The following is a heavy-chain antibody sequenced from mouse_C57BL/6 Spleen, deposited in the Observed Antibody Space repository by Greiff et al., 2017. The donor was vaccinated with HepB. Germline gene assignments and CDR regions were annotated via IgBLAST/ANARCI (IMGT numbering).Heavy chain of an antibody. CDR3: TRRDYGDFDY. V-gene: IGHV1-15*01. CDR1: GYTFTDYE. Sequence: QVQLQQSGAELVRPGASVTLSCKASGYTFTDYEMHWVKQTPVHGLEWIGAIDPETGGTAYNQKFKGKAILTADKSSSPAYMELRSLTSEDSAVYYCTRRDYGDFDYWGQGTTLTVSS. CDR2: IDPETGGT. J-gene: IGHJ2*01. D-gene: IGHD2-4*01.